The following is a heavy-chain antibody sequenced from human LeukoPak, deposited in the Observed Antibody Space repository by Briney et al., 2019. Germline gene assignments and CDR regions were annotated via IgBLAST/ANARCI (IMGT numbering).Heavy chain of an antibody. CDR3: ARTQGYCTNGVCSYYFDY. D-gene: IGHD2-8*01. Sequence: GASVKVSCKASGYTFTSYDINWVRQATGQGLEWMGWMNPNSGNTGYAQKFQGRVTMTRNTSISTAYMELSSLRSEDTAVYYCARTQGYCTNGVCSYYFDYWGQGTQVTVSS. CDR1: GYTFTSYD. V-gene: IGHV1-8*01. CDR2: MNPNSGNT. J-gene: IGHJ4*02.